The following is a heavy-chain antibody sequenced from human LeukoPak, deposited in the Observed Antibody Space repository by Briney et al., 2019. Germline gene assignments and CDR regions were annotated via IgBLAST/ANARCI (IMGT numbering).Heavy chain of an antibody. CDR2: IYSGGNI. V-gene: IGHV3-53*01. Sequence: GGSLRLSCAASGFTVTSNYMTWVRQAPGKGLEWVSIIYSGGNIYYADSAKGRFTVSRDKSKNTVYLQMNSLGAEDTAVYYCARVGYSGYDDAFDIWGQGTMVTVSS. J-gene: IGHJ3*02. CDR1: GFTVTSNY. CDR3: ARVGYSGYDDAFDI. D-gene: IGHD5-12*01.